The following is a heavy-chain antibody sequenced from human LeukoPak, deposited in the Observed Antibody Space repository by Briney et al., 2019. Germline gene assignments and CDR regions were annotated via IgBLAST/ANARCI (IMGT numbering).Heavy chain of an antibody. CDR2: INPNSGGT. V-gene: IGHV1-2*02. D-gene: IGHD6-19*01. Sequence: ASVKVSCKASGYTFTGYYMHWVRQAPGQGLEWMGWINPNSGGTNYAQKFQGRVTMTRDMSTSTVYMELSSLRSEDTAVYYCASIAVASSRRGYDDAFDIWGQGTMVTVSS. CDR3: ASIAVASSRRGYDDAFDI. CDR1: GYTFTGYY. J-gene: IGHJ3*02.